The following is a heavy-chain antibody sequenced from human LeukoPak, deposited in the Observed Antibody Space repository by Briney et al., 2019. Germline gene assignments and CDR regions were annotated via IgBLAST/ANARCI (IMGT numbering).Heavy chain of an antibody. CDR3: ARGYSYGYRIDY. D-gene: IGHD5-18*01. CDR2: INSDGSST. V-gene: IGHV3-74*01. J-gene: IGHJ4*02. Sequence: GGSLRLSCAASGFTFSSYWMHWVRQAPGKGLVWVSRINSDGSSTSYAESVKGRFTISRDNAKNTLYLQMNSLRAEDTAVYYCARGYSYGYRIDYWGQGTLVTVSS. CDR1: GFTFSSYW.